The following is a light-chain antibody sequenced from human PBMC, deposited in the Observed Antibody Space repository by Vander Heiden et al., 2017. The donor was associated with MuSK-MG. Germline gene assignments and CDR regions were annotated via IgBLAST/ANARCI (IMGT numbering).Light chain of an antibody. CDR1: SSDVGGYNY. CDR2: DVS. CDR3: SSYTSSSMWV. J-gene: IGLJ3*02. Sequence: HSALTQPASVSGSPGPSITISCTGTSSDVGGYNYVSCYQQPAANAHNLMIYDVSRRPAGVSNRFSGSKAGNTASLTIWGLEAEDDADYYYSSYTSSSMWVFGGGTKLTVL. V-gene: IGLV2-14*01.